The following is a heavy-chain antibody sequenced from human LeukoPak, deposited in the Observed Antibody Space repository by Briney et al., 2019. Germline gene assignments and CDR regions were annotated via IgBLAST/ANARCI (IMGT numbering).Heavy chain of an antibody. CDR2: ISWDGGST. V-gene: IGHV3-43D*03. Sequence: GGSLRLSCAASGFTFDDYVMHWVRQVPGKGLEWVSLISWDGGSTYYADSVKGRFTISRDNSKNSLYLQMISLRVEDTALYYCAKDSRIDCGADCYNGGSWFDPWGQRTLVTVSS. D-gene: IGHD2-21*02. CDR3: AKDSRIDCGADCYNGGSWFDP. J-gene: IGHJ5*02. CDR1: GFTFDDYV.